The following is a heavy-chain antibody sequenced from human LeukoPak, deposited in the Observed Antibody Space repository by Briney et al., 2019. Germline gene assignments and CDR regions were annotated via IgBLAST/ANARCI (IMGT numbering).Heavy chain of an antibody. Sequence: QSGGSLRLSCAASGFTFSSYAMSWVRQAPGKGLEWVSAISGSGGSTYYADSVKGRFTISRDNAKNSLYLQMNSLRAEDTAVCYCASYIVGVNGYWGQGTLVTVSS. V-gene: IGHV3-23*01. CDR2: ISGSGGST. J-gene: IGHJ4*02. D-gene: IGHD1-26*01. CDR3: ASYIVGVNGY. CDR1: GFTFSSYA.